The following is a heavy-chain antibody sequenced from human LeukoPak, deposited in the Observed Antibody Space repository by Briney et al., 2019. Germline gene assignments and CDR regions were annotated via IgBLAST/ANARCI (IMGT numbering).Heavy chain of an antibody. CDR2: INEDGSDK. Sequence: XAASGFTFXHYWMSWIRQAPGKGLKWAAHINEDGSDKYYVDSVKGRFTISRDNAKNSLYLQMNSLRAEDTAVYYCVSLAGKYYETSDYSLAPSNSWGQGTLVTVSS. CDR3: VSLAGKYYETSDYSLAPSNS. D-gene: IGHD3-22*01. CDR1: GFTFXHYW. J-gene: IGHJ4*02. V-gene: IGHV3-7*01.